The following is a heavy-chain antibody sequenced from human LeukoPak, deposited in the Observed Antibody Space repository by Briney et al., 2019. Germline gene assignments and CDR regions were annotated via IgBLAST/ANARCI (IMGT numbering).Heavy chain of an antibody. CDR3: ARCDPHIVVVTAIRPGWFDP. CDR2: IYYSGST. Sequence: SETLSLTCTVSGGSISSSSYYWGWIRQPPGKGLEWIGSIYYSGSTYYNPSLKSRVTISVDTSKNQFSLKLSSVTAADTAVYYCARCDPHIVVVTAIRPGWFDPWGQGTLVTVSS. D-gene: IGHD2-21*02. J-gene: IGHJ5*02. V-gene: IGHV4-39*07. CDR1: GGSISSSSYY.